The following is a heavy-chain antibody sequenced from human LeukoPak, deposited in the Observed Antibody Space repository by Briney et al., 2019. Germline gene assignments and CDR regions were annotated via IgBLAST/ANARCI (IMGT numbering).Heavy chain of an antibody. CDR3: ARALDYGGNPDYFDY. CDR2: INRDGSST. Sequence: GGSLRLSCAASGFTFSSYWMHWVRQAPGKGLVWVSRINRDGSSTNYADSVKGRFTISRDNARNTLYLQMNSLRAEDTAVYYCARALDYGGNPDYFDYWGQGTLVTVSS. CDR1: GFTFSSYW. D-gene: IGHD4-23*01. V-gene: IGHV3-74*01. J-gene: IGHJ4*02.